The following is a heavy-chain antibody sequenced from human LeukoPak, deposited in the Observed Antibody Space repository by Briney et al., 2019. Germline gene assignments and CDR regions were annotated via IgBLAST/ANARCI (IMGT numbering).Heavy chain of an antibody. J-gene: IGHJ4*02. CDR2: IYTSGST. CDR1: GGSISSGSDY. V-gene: IGHV4-61*02. Sequence: SETLSLTCTVSGGSISSGSDYWSWIRQPAGKGLEWIGRIYTSGSTNYNPSLKSRVTISVDTSKNQFSLKLSSVTAADTAVYYCAREYAGDRFGVVQPYFDYWGQGTLVTVSS. CDR3: AREYAGDRFGVVQPYFDY. D-gene: IGHD3-3*01.